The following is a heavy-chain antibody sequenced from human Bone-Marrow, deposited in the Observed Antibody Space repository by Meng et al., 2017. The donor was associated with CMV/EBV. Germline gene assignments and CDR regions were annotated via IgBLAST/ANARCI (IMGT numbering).Heavy chain of an antibody. J-gene: IGHJ3*02. CDR1: GGSISSYY. CDR3: ARDPVGAASGAFDI. V-gene: IGHV4-59*12. D-gene: IGHD2-15*01. Sequence: GSLRLSCTVSGGSISSYYWSWIRQPPGKGLEWIGYIYYSGSTNYNPSLKSRVTISVDTSKNQFSLKLSSLTAADTAMYYCARDPVGAASGAFDIWGQGTMVTVSS. CDR2: IYYSGST.